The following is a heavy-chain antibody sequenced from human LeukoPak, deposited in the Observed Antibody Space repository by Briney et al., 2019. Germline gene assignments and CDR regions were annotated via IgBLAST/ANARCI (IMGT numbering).Heavy chain of an antibody. CDR2: MNPNSGNT. CDR3: ARAIRNQLLSDY. J-gene: IGHJ4*02. Sequence: ASVKVSCKASGYTFSTYDVIWVRQAAGQGLEWMGWMNPNSGNTGYAQKFQGRVTMTGDTSITTAYMELSSLMSEDTAVYYCARAIRNQLLSDYWGQGTLVTVSS. CDR1: GYTFSTYD. D-gene: IGHD2-2*01. V-gene: IGHV1-8*01.